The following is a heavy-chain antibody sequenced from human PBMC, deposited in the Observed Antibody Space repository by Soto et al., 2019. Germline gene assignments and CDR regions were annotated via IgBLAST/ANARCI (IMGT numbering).Heavy chain of an antibody. CDR3: ERDRYCSGGSCYSWYNWFDP. Sequence: QVQLVQSGAEVKKPGSSVKVSCKASGGTFSSYAISWVRQAPGQGLEWMGGIIPIFGTANYAQKFQGRVTITADESTSTAYMELSSLRSEDTAVYYCERDRYCSGGSCYSWYNWFDPWGQGTLVTVSS. D-gene: IGHD2-15*01. V-gene: IGHV1-69*12. CDR1: GGTFSSYA. J-gene: IGHJ5*02. CDR2: IIPIFGTA.